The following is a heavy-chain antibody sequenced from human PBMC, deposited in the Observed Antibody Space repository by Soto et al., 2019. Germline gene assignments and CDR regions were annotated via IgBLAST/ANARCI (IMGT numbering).Heavy chain of an antibody. CDR1: GFTFSSYA. Sequence: GGSLSLSCAASGFTFSSYAMSWVRQAPGKGLEWVSAISGSGGSTYYADSVEGRFTISRDNSKNTLYLQMNSLRAEDTAVYYCAKEEREYDYIWGSYRSFDYWGQGTLVTVSS. CDR2: ISGSGGST. V-gene: IGHV3-23*01. J-gene: IGHJ4*02. CDR3: AKEEREYDYIWGSYRSFDY. D-gene: IGHD3-16*02.